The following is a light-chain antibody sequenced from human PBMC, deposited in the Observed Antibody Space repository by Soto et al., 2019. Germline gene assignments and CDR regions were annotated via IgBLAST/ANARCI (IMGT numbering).Light chain of an antibody. CDR3: HQRQSWPRT. J-gene: IGKJ1*01. CDR2: QTS. Sequence: EIVLTQSPATLSSFPCDRVTLSCRASQYINTRLAWYQHRPGQAPRLLIYQTSLTAAGIPARFSASGSGTDFTLTISDVQPEDFALYYCHQRQSWPRTFGQGTKGDSK. V-gene: IGKV3-11*01. CDR1: QYINTR.